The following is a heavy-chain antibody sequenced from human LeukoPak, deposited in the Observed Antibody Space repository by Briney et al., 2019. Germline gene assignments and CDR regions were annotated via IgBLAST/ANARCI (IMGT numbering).Heavy chain of an antibody. CDR3: ATTYYYGSSGYYYVHHFDY. V-gene: IGHV3-21*01. Sequence: GGSLRLSCTASGFTFSSYSMNWVRQAPGRGLEWVSSISSSSSYIYYADSVKGRFTISRDNAKNSLYLQMNSLRAEDTAVYYCATTYYYGSSGYYYVHHFDYWGQGTLVTVSS. CDR1: GFTFSSYS. J-gene: IGHJ4*02. CDR2: ISSSSSYI. D-gene: IGHD3-22*01.